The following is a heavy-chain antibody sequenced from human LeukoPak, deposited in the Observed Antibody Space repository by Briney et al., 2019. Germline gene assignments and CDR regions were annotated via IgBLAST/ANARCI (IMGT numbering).Heavy chain of an antibody. J-gene: IGHJ4*02. D-gene: IGHD3-3*01. CDR3: AREGENYDFWSGYYPFDY. V-gene: IGHV3-48*03. CDR2: ISSSGSTI. Sequence: GGSLRLSCAASGFTFSSYEMNWVRQAPGKGLEWVSYISSSGSTIYYADSVKGRFTISRDNAKNSLYLQMSSLRAEDTAVYYCAREGENYDFWSGYYPFDYWGQGTLVTVSS. CDR1: GFTFSSYE.